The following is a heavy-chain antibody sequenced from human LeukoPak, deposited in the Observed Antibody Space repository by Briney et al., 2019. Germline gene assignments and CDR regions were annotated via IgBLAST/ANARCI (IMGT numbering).Heavy chain of an antibody. D-gene: IGHD6-13*01. CDR3: AKLAAVGTFFDY. CDR1: GFTFSNYA. J-gene: IGHJ4*02. CDR2: IDNGGGST. Sequence: GGSLRLSCAASGFTFSNYAMSWVRQALGKGLEWVSTIDNGGGSTYHADSVKGRLTVSRDNSKNTLYLQMNSLRAEDTAVYYCAKLAAVGTFFDYWGQGTLVTVSS. V-gene: IGHV3-23*01.